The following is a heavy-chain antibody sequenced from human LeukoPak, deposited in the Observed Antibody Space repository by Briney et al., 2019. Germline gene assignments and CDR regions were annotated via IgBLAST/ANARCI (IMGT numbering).Heavy chain of an antibody. Sequence: PSQTLSLTCAVSGGSISSGGYSWSWIRQPPGKGLEWIGYIYYIGNTFYNPSLKSRVTISVDTSKNQFSLKLSSVTAADTAVYYCASAYCGGDCTPYWYFDLWGRGTLVTVSS. J-gene: IGHJ2*01. V-gene: IGHV4-30-4*08. CDR2: IYYIGNT. D-gene: IGHD2-21*02. CDR3: ASAYCGGDCTPYWYFDL. CDR1: GGSISSGGYS.